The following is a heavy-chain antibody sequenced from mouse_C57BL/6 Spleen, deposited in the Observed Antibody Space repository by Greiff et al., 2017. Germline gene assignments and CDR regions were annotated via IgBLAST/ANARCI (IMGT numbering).Heavy chain of an antibody. CDR2: INPNNGGT. V-gene: IGHV1-18*01. D-gene: IGHD2-1*01. J-gene: IGHJ2*01. CDR3: ARSRDYGIYFDY. CDR1: GYTFTDYN. Sequence: EVKLQQSGPELVKPGASVKIPCKASGYTFTDYNMDWVKQSHGKSLEWIGDINPNNGGTIYNQKFKGKATLTVDKSSSTAYMELRSLTSEDTAVYYCARSRDYGIYFDYWGQGTTLTVSS.